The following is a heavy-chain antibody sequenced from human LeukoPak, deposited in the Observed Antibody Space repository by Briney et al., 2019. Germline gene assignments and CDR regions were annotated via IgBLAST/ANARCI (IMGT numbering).Heavy chain of an antibody. CDR1: GFTFSRCH. Sequence: GGSLRLSCAASGFTFSRCHIHWVRQAPGQGLEWVALVWHDGSKTYYADSVKGRFTVSRDNSKNTLYLQMNSLKAEDTAVYYCAKDSNDYGDYNYFDFWGKGTLVTVSS. D-gene: IGHD4-17*01. J-gene: IGHJ4*02. CDR2: VWHDGSKT. V-gene: IGHV3-33*06. CDR3: AKDSNDYGDYNYFDF.